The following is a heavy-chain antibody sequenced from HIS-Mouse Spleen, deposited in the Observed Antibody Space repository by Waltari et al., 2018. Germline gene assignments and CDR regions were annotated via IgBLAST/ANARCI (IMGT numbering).Heavy chain of an antibody. CDR3: ARDRSLSYYYGSGSYYYFDY. Sequence: QLQLQESGPGLVKPSETLSLTCTVSGGSISRSSYYWGWIRQPPGKGLEWIGSIYYSGSTYYNPSLKSRVTISVDTSKNQFSLKLSSVTAADTAVYYCARDRSLSYYYGSGSYYYFDYWGQGTLVTVSS. CDR1: GGSISRSSYY. V-gene: IGHV4-39*07. D-gene: IGHD3-10*01. CDR2: IYYSGST. J-gene: IGHJ4*02.